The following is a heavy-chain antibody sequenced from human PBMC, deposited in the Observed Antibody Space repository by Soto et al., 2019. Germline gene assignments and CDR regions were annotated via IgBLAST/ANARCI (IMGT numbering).Heavy chain of an antibody. CDR3: ARDRSMVVVAPGY. J-gene: IGHJ4*02. V-gene: IGHV3-30-3*01. Sequence: QVQLVESGGVVVQLGRSLKLSVPAPGFTFRSYALHWAPQAPGKGLEWLAFISYDGSNEYYADSVKGRFTISRDNSKNTLYLQVNSLRTEDTAVYYCARDRSMVVVAPGYWGQGTLVTVSA. D-gene: IGHD3-22*01. CDR1: GFTFRSYA. CDR2: ISYDGSNE.